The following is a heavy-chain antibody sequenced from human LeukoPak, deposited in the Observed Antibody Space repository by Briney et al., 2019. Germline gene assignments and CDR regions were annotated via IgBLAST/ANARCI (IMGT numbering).Heavy chain of an antibody. D-gene: IGHD2-2*01. J-gene: IGHJ4*02. CDR2: IYPGDSDT. CDR3: ATSRAVGDQLPHGFDF. V-gene: IGHV5-51*01. Sequence: GESLKISCKGSGYSFTTYWIGWVRQMPGKGLEWMGIIYPGDSDTRYSPSFQGQVTISADKSLRTAYLQWSSLKASDTAIYYCATSRAVGDQLPHGFDFWGLGTLVTVSS. CDR1: GYSFTTYW.